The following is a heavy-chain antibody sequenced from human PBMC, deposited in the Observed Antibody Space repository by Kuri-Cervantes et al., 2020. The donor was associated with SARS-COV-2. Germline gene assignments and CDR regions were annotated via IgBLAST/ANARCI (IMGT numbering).Heavy chain of an antibody. J-gene: IGHJ4*02. CDR2: IYYSGST. CDR3: ARKMRPLLWFRELLFSPYYFDY. Sequence: SETLSLTCTVSGGSISSSSYYWGWIRQPPGKGLEWIGSIYYSGSTYYNPSLKGRVTISVDTSKNQFSLKLSSVTAADTAVYYCARKMRPLLWFRELLFSPYYFDYWGQGTLVTVSS. CDR1: GGSISSSSYY. D-gene: IGHD3-10*01. V-gene: IGHV4-39*01.